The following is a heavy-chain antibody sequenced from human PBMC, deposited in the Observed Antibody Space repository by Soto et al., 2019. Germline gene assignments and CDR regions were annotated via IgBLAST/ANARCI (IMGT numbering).Heavy chain of an antibody. CDR3: ARGDLPAAILY. V-gene: IGHV4-34*01. J-gene: IGHJ4*02. Sequence: PSETLSLTCAVYGGSFSGYYWSWIRQPPGKGLEWIGEINHSGSTNYNPSLKSRVTISVDTSKNQFSLKLSSVTAADTAVYYCARGDLPAAILYWGQGTLVTVSS. D-gene: IGHD2-2*01. CDR2: INHSGST. CDR1: GGSFSGYY.